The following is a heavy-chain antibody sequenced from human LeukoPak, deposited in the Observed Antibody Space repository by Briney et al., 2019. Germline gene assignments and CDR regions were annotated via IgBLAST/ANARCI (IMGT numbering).Heavy chain of an antibody. Sequence: GSLRLSCAASGFNFRYYAMNWIRQPPGKGLEWIGYIYYSGRTDYNPPLKSRVTISVDTSKHQFSMKLKSVTAADTAVYFCARGRWLPNAFDIWGQGTMVTVFS. CDR2: IYYSGRT. V-gene: IGHV4-59*01. D-gene: IGHD5-24*01. CDR1: GFNFRYYA. J-gene: IGHJ3*02. CDR3: ARGRWLPNAFDI.